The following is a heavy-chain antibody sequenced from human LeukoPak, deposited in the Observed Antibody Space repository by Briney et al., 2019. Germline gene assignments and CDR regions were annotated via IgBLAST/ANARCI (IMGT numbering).Heavy chain of an antibody. D-gene: IGHD5-24*01. Sequence: RPSETLCLTCTVSGGSISSYYWSWIRQPPGKGLEWIGYIYYSGSTNYNPSLKSRVTISVDTSKNQFSLKLSSVTAADTAVYYCARSKDIRVGSKRGIEMDYWGQGTLVIVSS. CDR3: ARSKDIRVGSKRGIEMDY. J-gene: IGHJ4*02. CDR2: IYYSGST. V-gene: IGHV4-59*01. CDR1: GGSISSYY.